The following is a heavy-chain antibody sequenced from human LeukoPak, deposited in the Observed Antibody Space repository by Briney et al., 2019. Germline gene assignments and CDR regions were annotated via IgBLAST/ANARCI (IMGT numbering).Heavy chain of an antibody. Sequence: ASVKVSCKAFGYTFTSNYMHWVRQAPGQGPEWMGVISPSGGSTTYAQKFQGRVTMTRDMSTSTVYMELSSLRSEDTAVYYCARDFFGGICTNGVCWSLLFAYWGQGTLVTVSS. CDR2: ISPSGGST. D-gene: IGHD2-8*01. CDR3: ARDFFGGICTNGVCWSLLFAY. V-gene: IGHV1-46*01. CDR1: GYTFTSNY. J-gene: IGHJ4*02.